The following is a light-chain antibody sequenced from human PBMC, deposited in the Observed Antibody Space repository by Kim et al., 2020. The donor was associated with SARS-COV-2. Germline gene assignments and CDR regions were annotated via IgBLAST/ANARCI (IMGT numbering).Light chain of an antibody. CDR3: QAWASSTSVV. CDR2: QDS. J-gene: IGLJ2*01. Sequence: SYELTQPPSVSVSPGQTASITCSGDKLGDKFASXYQQKPGQSPVLVIYQDSERPSGIPERFSGSNSGNTATLTVSGTQAMDEADYYCQAWASSTSVVFGG. V-gene: IGLV3-1*01. CDR1: KLGDKF.